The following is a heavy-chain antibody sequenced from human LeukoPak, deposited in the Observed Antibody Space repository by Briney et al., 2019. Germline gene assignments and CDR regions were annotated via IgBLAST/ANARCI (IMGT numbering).Heavy chain of an antibody. D-gene: IGHD3-10*01. CDR2: GST. Sequence: GSTNYNPSLKSRVTMSADTSKNQFSLRLSSVPAADTAVYYSARLQLSIYYGSATPPSHFPYWGQRTLVTLSS. V-gene: IGHV4-61*07. CDR3: ARLQLSIYYGSATPPSHFPY. J-gene: IGHJ4*02.